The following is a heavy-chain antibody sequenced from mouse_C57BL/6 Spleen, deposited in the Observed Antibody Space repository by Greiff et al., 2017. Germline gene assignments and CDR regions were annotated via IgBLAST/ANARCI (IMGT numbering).Heavy chain of an antibody. V-gene: IGHV10-3*01. CDR3: VRDLSYDYDEGFAY. Sequence: EVKLVESGGGLVQPKGSLKLSCAASGFTFNTYAMHWVRQAPGKGLEWVARIRSKSSNYATYYADSVKDRFTISRDDSQSMLYLQMNNLKTEDTAMYYCVRDLSYDYDEGFAYWGQGTLVTVSA. CDR1: GFTFNTYA. CDR2: IRSKSSNYAT. D-gene: IGHD2-4*01. J-gene: IGHJ3*01.